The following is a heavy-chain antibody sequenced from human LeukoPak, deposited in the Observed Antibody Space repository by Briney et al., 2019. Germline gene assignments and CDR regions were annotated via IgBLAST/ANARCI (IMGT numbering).Heavy chain of an antibody. D-gene: IGHD1-26*01. J-gene: IGHJ4*02. CDR2: IYYSGTT. CDR1: GGSISTYY. V-gene: IGHV4-59*01. CDR3: ARVRGGSYFGAFDY. Sequence: SETLSLTCTVSGGSISTYYWNWIRQPPGKGLEWIGYIYYSGTTNYNPSLKSRVSMSVDTSKNQFSLKLSSVTAADTAVYYCARVRGGSYFGAFDYWGQGTLVTVSS.